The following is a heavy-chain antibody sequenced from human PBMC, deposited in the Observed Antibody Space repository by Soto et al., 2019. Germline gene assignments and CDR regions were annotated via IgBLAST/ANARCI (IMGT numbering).Heavy chain of an antibody. V-gene: IGHV3-30-3*01. CDR1: GFIFSSYA. Sequence: QEQLVESGGGVVQPGRSLRLSCAASGFIFSSYAMHWVRQAPGKGLEGVAVISYDGSKKYYADSVKGRYTIPRDDSKNTLYLQMNSLRVEDTAVYYCARAPHGMDVWGQGTTVTVSS. CDR2: ISYDGSKK. J-gene: IGHJ6*02. CDR3: ARAPHGMDV.